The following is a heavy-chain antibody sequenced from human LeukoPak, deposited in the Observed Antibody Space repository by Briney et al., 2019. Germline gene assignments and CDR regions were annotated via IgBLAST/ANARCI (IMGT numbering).Heavy chain of an antibody. CDR1: GFTFDDYA. Sequence: GRSLRLSCAASGFTFDDYAMHWVRQAPGKGLEWVSGISWNSGSIGYADSVKGRFTISRDNAKNSLYLQMNSLRAEDTVLYYWEKDPPPGNWGQGTLVTVSS. J-gene: IGHJ4*02. CDR3: EKDPPPGN. D-gene: IGHD1-26*01. V-gene: IGHV3-9*01. CDR2: ISWNSGSI.